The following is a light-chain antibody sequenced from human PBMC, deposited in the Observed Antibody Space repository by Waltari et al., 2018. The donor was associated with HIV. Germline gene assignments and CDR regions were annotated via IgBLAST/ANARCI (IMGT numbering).Light chain of an antibody. V-gene: IGLV2-14*01. CDR2: EVS. CDR1: TNAIGSYTY. CDR3: SSYSRGALL. Sequence: QSVLTQPASVSGSPGQSLTLSCPGTTNAIGSYTYVSWYQQSPDKAPKLIIYEVSNRPSGVSSRFSGSKSGNTASLTISGLQAEDEAYYHCSSYSRGALLFGGGTKVTVL. J-gene: IGLJ2*01.